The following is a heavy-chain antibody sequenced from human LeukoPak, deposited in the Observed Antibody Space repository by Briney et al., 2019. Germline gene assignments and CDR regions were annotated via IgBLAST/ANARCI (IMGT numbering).Heavy chain of an antibody. V-gene: IGHV4-34*01. J-gene: IGHJ4*02. Sequence: SETLSLTCAVYSGSFRGYYWSWIRQPPGKGLEWIGEINHSGSTNYNPSLKSRVTISVDTSKNQFSLKLSSVTAADTAVYYCAGHIVVVPAAPRVGIDYWGQGTLVTVSS. CDR1: SGSFRGYY. CDR2: INHSGST. CDR3: AGHIVVVPAAPRVGIDY. D-gene: IGHD2-2*01.